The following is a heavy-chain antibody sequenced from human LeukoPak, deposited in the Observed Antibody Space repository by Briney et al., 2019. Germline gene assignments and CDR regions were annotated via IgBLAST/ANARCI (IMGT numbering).Heavy chain of an antibody. J-gene: IGHJ3*02. CDR2: IYYSGST. V-gene: IGHV4-61*02. D-gene: IGHD2-2*02. CDR1: GGSISSGNYY. CDR3: ARGYCSSTSCYNMHAFDI. Sequence: PSQTLSLTCTVSGGSISSGNYYWSWIRQPAGKGLEWIGSIYYSGSTYYNPSLKSRVTISVDTSKNQFSLKLSSVTAADTAVYYCARGYCSSTSCYNMHAFDIWGQGTMVTVSS.